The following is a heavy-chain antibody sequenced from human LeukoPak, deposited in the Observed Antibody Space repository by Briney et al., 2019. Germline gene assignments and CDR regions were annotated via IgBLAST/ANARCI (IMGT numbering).Heavy chain of an antibody. J-gene: IGHJ4*02. CDR1: GFTFSDHH. CDR2: RKNKANAYST. D-gene: IGHD3-9*01. CDR3: SRIFYHGSTGYYPDH. V-gene: IGHV3-72*01. Sequence: GGSLRLSCAVSGFTFSDHHMDWVRQAPGKGLEWMGRRKNKANAYSTVYAASVKGRFTFSRDDPKNSLYLQMDSLKDEDTAVYYCSRIFYHGSTGYYPDHWGQGTLVTVSS.